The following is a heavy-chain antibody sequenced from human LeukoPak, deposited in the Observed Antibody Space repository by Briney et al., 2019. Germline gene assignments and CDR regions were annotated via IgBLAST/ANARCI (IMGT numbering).Heavy chain of an antibody. D-gene: IGHD4/OR15-4a*01. CDR3: ARENYGADN. J-gene: IGHJ4*02. V-gene: IGHV3-49*04. CDR1: GFSFGDYA. CDR2: NRSKAYGGTT. Sequence: GRSLRLSCTASGFSFGDYAMSWVRLAPGKGLEWVGFNRSKAYGGTTEYAASVKGRFTISRDDSKSTAYLQMNSLKTEDTAVYYCARENYGADNWGQGTLVTVSS.